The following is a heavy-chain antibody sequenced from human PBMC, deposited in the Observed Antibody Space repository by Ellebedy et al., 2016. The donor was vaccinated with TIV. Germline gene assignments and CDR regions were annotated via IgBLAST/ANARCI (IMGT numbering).Heavy chain of an antibody. CDR1: GYTFTSYA. CDR2: INAGNGNT. CDR3: ARTRNGSGYGDLDY. D-gene: IGHD3-10*01. J-gene: IGHJ4*02. Sequence: ASVKVSCXASGYTFTSYAMHWVRQAPGQRLEWMGWINAGNGNTKYSQKFQGRVTITRDTSASTAYMELSSLRSEDTAVYYCARTRNGSGYGDLDYWGQGTLVTVSS. V-gene: IGHV1-3*01.